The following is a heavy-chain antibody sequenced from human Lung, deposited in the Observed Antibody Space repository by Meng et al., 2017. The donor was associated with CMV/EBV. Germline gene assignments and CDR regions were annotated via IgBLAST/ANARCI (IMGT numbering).Heavy chain of an antibody. Sequence: SSNSAAWNWIRQSPSRGLEWLGRTYYRSKWYNDYAVSVKSRITINPDTSKNHFSLHLNSVTPDDTAVYYRVRGSNTWYTYWFFDLWGRGTLVTVSS. CDR2: TYYRSKWYN. CDR1: SSNSAA. D-gene: IGHD6-13*01. J-gene: IGHJ2*01. CDR3: VRGSNTWYTYWFFDL. V-gene: IGHV6-1*01.